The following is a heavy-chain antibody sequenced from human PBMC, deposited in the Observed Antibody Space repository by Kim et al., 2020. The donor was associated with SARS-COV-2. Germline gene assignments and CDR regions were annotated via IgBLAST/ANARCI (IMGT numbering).Heavy chain of an antibody. D-gene: IGHD4-17*01. Sequence: SETLSLTCAVYGGSFSGYYWSWIRQPPGKGLEWIGEINHSGSTNYNPSLKSRVTISVDTSKNQFSLKLSSVTAADTAVYYCARGWLYGDPHWGQGTLVTVSS. CDR3: ARGWLYGDPH. J-gene: IGHJ4*02. V-gene: IGHV4-34*01. CDR2: INHSGST. CDR1: GGSFSGYY.